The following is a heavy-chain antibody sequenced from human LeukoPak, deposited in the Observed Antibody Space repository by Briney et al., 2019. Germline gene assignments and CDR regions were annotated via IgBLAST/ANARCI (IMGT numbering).Heavy chain of an antibody. J-gene: IGHJ4*02. CDR1: GFTFSSYW. Sequence: GGSLRLSCAASGFTFSSYWMSWVRQAPGKGLEWVANIKQDGSEKYYVDSVKGRFTISRDNAKNSLYLQMNSLRAEDTAVYYCAREGDYFDSSGYQLFFDYWGQGTLVTVSS. CDR3: AREGDYFDSSGYQLFFDY. D-gene: IGHD3-22*01. V-gene: IGHV3-7*01. CDR2: IKQDGSEK.